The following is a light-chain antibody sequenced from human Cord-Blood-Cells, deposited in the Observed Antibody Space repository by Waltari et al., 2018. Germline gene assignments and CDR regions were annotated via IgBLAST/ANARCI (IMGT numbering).Light chain of an antibody. CDR1: SSDVGSYNL. V-gene: IGLV2-23*01. Sequence: QSALNQPASVSGSPGQSITISCTGTSSDVGSYNLVSWYQQHPGKAPKLMIYEGSKRPSGVFIRFSGSKSGNTASLTISGLQSEDEADYYCCSYAGSSTWVFGGRTKLTVL. J-gene: IGLJ3*02. CDR3: CSYAGSSTWV. CDR2: EGS.